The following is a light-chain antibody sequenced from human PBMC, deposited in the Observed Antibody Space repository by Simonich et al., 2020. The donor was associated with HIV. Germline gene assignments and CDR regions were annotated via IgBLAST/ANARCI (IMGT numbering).Light chain of an antibody. J-gene: IGKJ2*01. V-gene: IGKV1-39*01. CDR3: QQSYSTPHT. Sequence: DIQMTQSPSSLSASVGDRVTITCRASPSITSFLNWYLQKPGKAPKLLIYAASSLQSGVPSRFSGSGSGIDFILTISSLQPEDFATYYCQQSYSTPHTFGQGTKLVIK. CDR1: PSITSF. CDR2: AAS.